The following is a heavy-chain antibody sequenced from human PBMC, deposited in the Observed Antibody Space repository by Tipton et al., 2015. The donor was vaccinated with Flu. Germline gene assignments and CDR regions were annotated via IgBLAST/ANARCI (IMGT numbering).Heavy chain of an antibody. V-gene: IGHV3-74*01. CDR2: INSDGSST. Sequence: SLRLSCAASGFTFNNYWMHWVRQAPGKGLVWVSRINSDGSSTNYADSVKGRFTISRDNAKNSLYLQMNSLRAEDTAVYYCARDASTRPHDYGDHAVGYWGQGTLVTVSS. D-gene: IGHD4-17*01. J-gene: IGHJ4*02. CDR3: ARDASTRPHDYGDHAVGY. CDR1: GFTFNNYW.